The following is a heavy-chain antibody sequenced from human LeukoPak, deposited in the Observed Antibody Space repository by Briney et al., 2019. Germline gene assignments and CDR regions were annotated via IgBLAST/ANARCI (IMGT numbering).Heavy chain of an antibody. CDR2: ISSSSSYI. Sequence: GGSLRLSRAASGFTFSSYSMNWVRQAPGKGLEWVSSISSSSSYIYYADSVKGRFTISRDNAKNSLYLQMNSLRAEDTAVYYCARGGIAVAGTGYWGQGTLVTVSS. V-gene: IGHV3-21*01. D-gene: IGHD6-19*01. J-gene: IGHJ4*02. CDR3: ARGGIAVAGTGY. CDR1: GFTFSSYS.